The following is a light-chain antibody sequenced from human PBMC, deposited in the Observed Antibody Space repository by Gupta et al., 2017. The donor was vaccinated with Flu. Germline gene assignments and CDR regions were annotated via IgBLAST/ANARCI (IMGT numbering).Light chain of an antibody. V-gene: IGKV1-39*01. Sequence: PSSLSAAVGDRVTSTCRASQSVSNFLNWYQQRQGKAPKLLIYAACTMEGGVPSRFSGSGSETDFTLSINRPQPEDVANYYCQHGDSTPPTFGRGTTVEIK. CDR2: AAC. CDR1: QSVSNF. J-gene: IGKJ1*01. CDR3: QHGDSTPPT.